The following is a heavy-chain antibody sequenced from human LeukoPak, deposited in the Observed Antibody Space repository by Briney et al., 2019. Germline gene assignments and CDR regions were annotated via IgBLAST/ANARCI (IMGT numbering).Heavy chain of an antibody. D-gene: IGHD3-10*01. Sequence: SETLSLTCTVSGDSISNFYWSWIRQPPGGGLEWIGYIYYSGTTNYNPSLKSRVTMSVDASKNQFSLWLTSVTAADTAVYYCARLARLALLRGVTGYHSLDVWGKGTKVTVSS. V-gene: IGHV4-59*01. CDR2: IYYSGTT. CDR1: GDSISNFY. J-gene: IGHJ6*04. CDR3: ARLARLALLRGVTGYHSLDV.